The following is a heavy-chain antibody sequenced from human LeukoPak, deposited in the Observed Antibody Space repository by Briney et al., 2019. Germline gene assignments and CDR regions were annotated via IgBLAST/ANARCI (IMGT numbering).Heavy chain of an antibody. Sequence: AGGSLRLSSAASGFTFSSYGMHWVRQAPGKGLEWVAVISYDGSNKYYADSVKGRFTISRDNSKNTLYLQMNSLRAEDTAVYYCAKDLGGVVVPAAIPSPYYYYGMDVWGQGTTVTVSS. D-gene: IGHD2-2*02. J-gene: IGHJ6*02. V-gene: IGHV3-30*18. CDR2: ISYDGSNK. CDR3: AKDLGGVVVPAAIPSPYYYYGMDV. CDR1: GFTFSSYG.